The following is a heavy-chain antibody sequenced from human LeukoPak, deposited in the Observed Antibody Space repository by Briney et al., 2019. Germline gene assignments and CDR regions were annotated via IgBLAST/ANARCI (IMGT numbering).Heavy chain of an antibody. J-gene: IGHJ4*02. V-gene: IGHV4-34*01. D-gene: IGHD2-2*01. CDR3: ARGEEFQFSIVVVPAARPRVFDY. CDR1: GGSFSGYY. CDR2: INHSGST. Sequence: SETLSLTCAVYGGSFSGYYWSWIRQPPGKGLEWIGEINHSGSTNYNPSLKSRVTISVDTSKNQFSLKLSSVTAADTAMYYCARGEEFQFSIVVVPAARPRVFDYWGQGTLVTVSS.